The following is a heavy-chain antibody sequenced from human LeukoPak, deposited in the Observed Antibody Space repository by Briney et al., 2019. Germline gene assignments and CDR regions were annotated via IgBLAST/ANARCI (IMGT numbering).Heavy chain of an antibody. V-gene: IGHV3-23*01. CDR1: GFTFRNFA. D-gene: IGHD3-16*01. J-gene: IGHJ4*02. CDR2: LVVTGGAT. CDR3: AKDDGGEYHLFDS. Sequence: GGSLRLSCAASGFTFRNFAMSWVRQVPGKGLEWLSTLVVTGGATYYADSVTGRFIISRDNSKNTLYLQMNSLTVEDTAVYYCAKDDGGEYHLFDSWGQGTLVTVSS.